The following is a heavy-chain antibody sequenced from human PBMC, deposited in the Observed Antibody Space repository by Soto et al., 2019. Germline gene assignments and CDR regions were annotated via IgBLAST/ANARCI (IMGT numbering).Heavy chain of an antibody. CDR1: GYTFTSDG. D-gene: IGHD3-10*01. V-gene: IGHV1-18*01. CDR2: ITAYNGNT. CDR3: ARDFLGAQRKTGYYYGMDV. J-gene: IGHJ6*02. Sequence: ASVKVSCKASGYTFTSDGISWVRQAPGQGLELMGWITAYNGNTNYAQKLQGRVTRTTDTSTSTAYMELRSLRSDDTAAYYCARDFLGAQRKTGYYYGMDVLGQWTTVTVSS.